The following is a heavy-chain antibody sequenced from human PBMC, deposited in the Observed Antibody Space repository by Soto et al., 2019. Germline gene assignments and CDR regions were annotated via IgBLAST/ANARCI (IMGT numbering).Heavy chain of an antibody. V-gene: IGHV1-58*02. J-gene: IGHJ3*02. CDR2: IVVGSGNT. Sequence: SVKVSCKASGFTFTSSAMQWVRQARGQRLEWIGWIVVGSGNTNYAQKFQERVTITRDMSTSTAYMELSSLRSEDTAVYYCAAEGIAVAPYAFDIWGQGTMVTVSS. D-gene: IGHD6-19*01. CDR3: AAEGIAVAPYAFDI. CDR1: GFTFTSSA.